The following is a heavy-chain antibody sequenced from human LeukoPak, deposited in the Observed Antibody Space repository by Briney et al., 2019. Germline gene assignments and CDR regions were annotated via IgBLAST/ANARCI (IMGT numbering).Heavy chain of an antibody. Sequence: GASVKVSCKASGFTFTSSAMQWVRQARGQRLEWIGGIVVGSGNTNYAQKFQERVTITRDMSTSTAYMELSSLRSEDTAVYYCAAAVVVVVAANSPFDYWGQGTLVTVSS. CDR1: GFTFTSSA. CDR2: IVVGSGNT. D-gene: IGHD2-15*01. CDR3: AAAVVVVVAANSPFDY. J-gene: IGHJ4*02. V-gene: IGHV1-58*02.